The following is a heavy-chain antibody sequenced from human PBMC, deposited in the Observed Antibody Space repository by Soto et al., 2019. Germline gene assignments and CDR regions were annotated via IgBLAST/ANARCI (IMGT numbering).Heavy chain of an antibody. D-gene: IGHD3-10*01. V-gene: IGHV3-53*01. CDR2: IYSGGST. CDR3: ARAIYGSLYTDYYYGMDV. Sequence: EVQLVESGGGLIQPGGSLRLSCAASGFTVSSNYMSWVRQAPGKGLEWVSVIYSGGSTYYADSVKGRFTISRDNSKNTLYLQMNSLRAEDTAVYYCARAIYGSLYTDYYYGMDVWGQGTTVTVSS. CDR1: GFTVSSNY. J-gene: IGHJ6*02.